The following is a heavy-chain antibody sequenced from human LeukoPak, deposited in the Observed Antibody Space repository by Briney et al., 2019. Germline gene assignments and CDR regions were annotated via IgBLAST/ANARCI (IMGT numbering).Heavy chain of an antibody. D-gene: IGHD6-19*01. V-gene: IGHV1-18*01. CDR3: ARDPDSSGWYEN. Sequence: GASVKVSSMASGYTFTSSGISWVRQAPGQGLEWMGWISAYNGNTNYAQKLQSRVTMTTDTSTSTAYMELRSLRSDDTAVYYWARDPDSSGWYENWGQGTLVTVSS. J-gene: IGHJ4*02. CDR2: ISAYNGNT. CDR1: GYTFTSSG.